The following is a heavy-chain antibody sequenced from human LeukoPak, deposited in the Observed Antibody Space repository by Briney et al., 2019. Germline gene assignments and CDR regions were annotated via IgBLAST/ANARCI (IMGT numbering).Heavy chain of an antibody. CDR3: ARDGYDIDY. V-gene: IGHV4-34*01. J-gene: IGHJ4*02. D-gene: IGHD5-12*01. Sequence: SETLSLTCAVYGGSFSGYYWSWIRQPPGKGLEWIGEINHSGSTNYNPSLKSRVTISVDTSKNQFSLKLSSVTATDTAVYYCARDGYDIDYWGQGTLVTVSS. CDR2: INHSGST. CDR1: GGSFSGYY.